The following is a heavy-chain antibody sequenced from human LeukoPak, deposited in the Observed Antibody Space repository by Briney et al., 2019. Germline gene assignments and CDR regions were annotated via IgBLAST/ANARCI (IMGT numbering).Heavy chain of an antibody. CDR1: GYTFTSYY. V-gene: IGHV1-46*01. CDR3: ASTWGYFDWLPFDY. CDR2: INPSGGST. Sequence: GASVKVSRKASGYTFTSYYMHWVRQAPGQGLEWMGIINPSGGSTSYAQKFQGRVTMTRDTSISTAYMELSRLRSDDTAVYYCASTWGYFDWLPFDYWGQGTLVTVSS. D-gene: IGHD3-9*01. J-gene: IGHJ4*02.